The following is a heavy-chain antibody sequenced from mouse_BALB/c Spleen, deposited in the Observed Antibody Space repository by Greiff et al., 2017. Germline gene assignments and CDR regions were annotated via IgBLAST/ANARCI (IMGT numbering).Heavy chain of an antibody. D-gene: IGHD1-2*01. CDR1: GYTFTSYW. V-gene: IGHV1S81*02. Sequence: VQLQQPGAELVKPGASVKLSCKASGYTFTSYWMHWVKQRPGQGLEWIGEINPSNGRTNYNEKFKSKATLTVDKSSSTAYMQLSSLTSEDSAVYYSASGGTAVDYWGQGTTVTVSA. CDR2: INPSNGRT. J-gene: IGHJ2*01. CDR3: ASGGTAVDY.